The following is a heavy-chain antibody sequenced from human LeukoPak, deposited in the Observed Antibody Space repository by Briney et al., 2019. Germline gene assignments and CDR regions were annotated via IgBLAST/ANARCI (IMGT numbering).Heavy chain of an antibody. CDR1: GFTYDNYA. Sequence: GGSLRLSCAASGFTYDNYAMNWVRLAPGRGLEWVSGISGAGLSTWYADSVRDRFTISRDNSKNTLSLQMTSLRGEDTAVYYCAKDREQWLVLDYWGQGTLVTVSS. J-gene: IGHJ4*02. D-gene: IGHD6-19*01. CDR3: AKDREQWLVLDY. V-gene: IGHV3-23*01. CDR2: ISGAGLST.